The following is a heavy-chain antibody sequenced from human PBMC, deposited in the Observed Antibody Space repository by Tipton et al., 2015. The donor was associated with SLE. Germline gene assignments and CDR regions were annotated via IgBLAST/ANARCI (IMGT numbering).Heavy chain of an antibody. CDR3: ARDQMPPDY. D-gene: IGHD2-2*01. Sequence: SLRLSCAASGFTFSNYEMNWVRQAPGKGLEWVSYISSSGSTIKYADSVKGRFTISRDNAKESLYLQMNSLRAEDTAVYYCARDQMPPDYWGQGTLVTVSS. J-gene: IGHJ4*02. V-gene: IGHV3-48*03. CDR1: GFTFSNYE. CDR2: ISSSGSTI.